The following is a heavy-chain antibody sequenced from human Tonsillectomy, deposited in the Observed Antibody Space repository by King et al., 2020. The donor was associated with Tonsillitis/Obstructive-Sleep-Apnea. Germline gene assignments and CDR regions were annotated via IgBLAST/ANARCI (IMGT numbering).Heavy chain of an antibody. J-gene: IGHJ3*02. CDR3: ARRGVGAAGTDAFDI. CDR1: GGSISSSSYY. D-gene: IGHD6-13*01. CDR2: IYYSGST. V-gene: IGHV4-39*01. Sequence: QLQESGPGLVKPSETLSLTCTVSGGSISSSSYYWGWIRQPPGKGLEWIGSIYYSGSTYYNPSLKSRVTISVDTSKNQFSLKLSSVTAADTAVYYCARRGVGAAGTDAFDIWGQGTMVTVSS.